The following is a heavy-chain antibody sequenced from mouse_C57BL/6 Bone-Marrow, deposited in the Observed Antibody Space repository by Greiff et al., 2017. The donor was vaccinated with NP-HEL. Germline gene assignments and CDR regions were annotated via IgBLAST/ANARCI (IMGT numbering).Heavy chain of an antibody. V-gene: IGHV1-19*01. J-gene: IGHJ1*03. CDR3: ARRAITTVVDWYFDV. CDR1: GYTFTDYY. D-gene: IGHD1-1*01. CDR2: INPYNGGT. Sequence: VQLQQSGPVLVKPGASVKMSCKASGYTFTDYYMNWVKQSHGKSLEWIGVINPYNGGTSYNQKFKGKATLTVDKSSSTAYMELNSLTSEDSAVYYCARRAITTVVDWYFDVWGTGTTVTVSS.